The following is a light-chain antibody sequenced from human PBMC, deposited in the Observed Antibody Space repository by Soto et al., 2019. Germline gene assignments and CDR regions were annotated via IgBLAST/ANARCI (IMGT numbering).Light chain of an antibody. CDR2: GAS. Sequence: EIVLTQSPGTLSLSQGERATLSCRASQSVTSGYLTWYQQKPGQAPRLLIYGASSPATGLPDRFSGSGSGTDFTLSISRLEPEDFAVYYCQQYGSSPRTFGQGTKVDIK. J-gene: IGKJ1*01. CDR1: QSVTSGY. CDR3: QQYGSSPRT. V-gene: IGKV3-20*01.